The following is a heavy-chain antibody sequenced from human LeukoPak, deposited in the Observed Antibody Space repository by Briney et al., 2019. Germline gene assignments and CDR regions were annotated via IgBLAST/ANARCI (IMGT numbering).Heavy chain of an antibody. V-gene: IGHV4-61*02. J-gene: IGHJ4*02. CDR2: IYTSGST. Sequence: SETLSLTCTVSGGSLSSGSYYWSWIRQPAGKGLEWVGRIYTSGSTNYNPSLKSRVTISVDTSKNQFSLKLSSVTAADTAVYYCARGGSGYYSIWTAGRGYYFDYWGQGTLVTVSS. CDR1: GGSLSSGSYY. D-gene: IGHD3-22*01. CDR3: ARGGSGYYSIWTAGRGYYFDY.